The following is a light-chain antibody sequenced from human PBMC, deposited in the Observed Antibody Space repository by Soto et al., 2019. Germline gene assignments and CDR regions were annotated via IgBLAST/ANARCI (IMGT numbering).Light chain of an antibody. V-gene: IGKV3-20*01. CDR2: GAS. J-gene: IGKJ2*01. Sequence: EIVLTQSPGTLSLSPGERATLSCRASQSVSSSSLAWYQQRPGQAPRLLIYGASIRATDIPDRFSGSGSGTDFTLTISRLEPEDFAVYYCQQYGSSPMYTFGQGTKVDIK. CDR1: QSVSSSS. CDR3: QQYGSSPMYT.